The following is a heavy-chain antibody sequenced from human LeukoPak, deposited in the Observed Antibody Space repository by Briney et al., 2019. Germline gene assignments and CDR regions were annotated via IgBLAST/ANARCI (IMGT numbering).Heavy chain of an antibody. Sequence: PSETLSLTHTVCLGSLSRYYWSWIRQPPGKGLEWVGYIYYSGSTNYNPSLKSRVTISVDTSKNQFSLKLSSVTAADTAVYYCATSYCSGGSCYSPFDYGGQGTLVTVSS. V-gene: IGHV4-59*01. D-gene: IGHD2-15*01. CDR1: LGSLSRYY. CDR2: IYYSGST. CDR3: ATSYCSGGSCYSPFDY. J-gene: IGHJ4*02.